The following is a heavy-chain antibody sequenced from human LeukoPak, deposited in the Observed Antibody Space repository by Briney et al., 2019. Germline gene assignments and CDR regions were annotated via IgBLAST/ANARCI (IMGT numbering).Heavy chain of an antibody. J-gene: IGHJ4*02. CDR2: INHSGST. Sequence: GSLRLSCAASGFTFNNYWMSWVRQPPGKGLEWIGEINHSGSTNYNPSLKSRVTISVDTSKNQFSLKLSSVTAADTAVYYCARDPGYSKPVDYWGQGTLVTVSS. V-gene: IGHV4-34*01. CDR3: ARDPGYSKPVDY. CDR1: GFTFNNYW. D-gene: IGHD6-13*01.